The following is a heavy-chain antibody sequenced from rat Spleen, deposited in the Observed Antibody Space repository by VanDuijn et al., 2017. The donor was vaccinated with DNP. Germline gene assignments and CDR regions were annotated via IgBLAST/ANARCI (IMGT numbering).Heavy chain of an antibody. CDR3: TRGGDTGMNPFDY. V-gene: IGHV5-29*01. CDR1: GFTFSNYG. J-gene: IGHJ2*01. Sequence: EVQLVESDGVLVQPGRSLKLSCAVSGFTFSNYGMAWVRQSLKTGLEWVASIIYDGSSTYYRDSVKGRFTISRDNTKSPLYLQMDSLRSEDTATYYCTRGGDTGMNPFDYWGQGVMVTVSS. D-gene: IGHD1-7*01. CDR2: IIYDGSST.